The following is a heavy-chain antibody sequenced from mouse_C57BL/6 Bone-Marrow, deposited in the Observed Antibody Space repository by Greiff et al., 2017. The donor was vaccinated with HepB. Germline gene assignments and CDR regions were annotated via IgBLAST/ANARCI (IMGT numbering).Heavy chain of an antibody. D-gene: IGHD1-1*01. V-gene: IGHV5-12*01. J-gene: IGHJ2*01. CDR3: ARRGTTVVAPLDY. CDR2: ISNGGGST. Sequence: EVKLVESGGGLVQPGGSLKLSCAASGFTFSDYYMYWVRQTPEKRLEWVAYISNGGGSTYYPDTVKGRFTISRDNAKNTLYLQMSRLKSEDTAMYYCARRGTTVVAPLDYWGQGTTLTVSS. CDR1: GFTFSDYY.